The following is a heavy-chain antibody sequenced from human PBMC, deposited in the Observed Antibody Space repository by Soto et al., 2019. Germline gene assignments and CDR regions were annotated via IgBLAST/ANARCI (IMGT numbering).Heavy chain of an antibody. CDR1: GGSISSSSHY. D-gene: IGHD1-7*01. Sequence: SETLSLTCTVSGGSISSSSHYWGWIRQPPGKGLEWIASIYYSGYTYYNPSLKSRVTISVDTSKNQFSLKLSSVTAADTAVYYCARRLWNSYFEPWGQGSLVTVSS. CDR3: ARRLWNSYFEP. J-gene: IGHJ5*01. CDR2: IYYSGYT. V-gene: IGHV4-39*01.